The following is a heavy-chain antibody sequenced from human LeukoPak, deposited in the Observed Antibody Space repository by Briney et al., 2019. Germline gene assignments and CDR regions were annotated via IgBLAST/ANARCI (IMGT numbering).Heavy chain of an antibody. J-gene: IGHJ4*02. CDR2: IIPIFGTA. CDR1: GGTFSSYA. D-gene: IGHD2-15*01. Sequence: SVKVSCKASGGTFSSYAISWVRQAPGQGLEWMGGIIPIFGTANYAQKFQGRVTITADESTSTAYMELSSLRSEDTAVYYCAREGYCIGSNCPVPYWGQGTLVTVSS. V-gene: IGHV1-69*13. CDR3: AREGYCIGSNCPVPY.